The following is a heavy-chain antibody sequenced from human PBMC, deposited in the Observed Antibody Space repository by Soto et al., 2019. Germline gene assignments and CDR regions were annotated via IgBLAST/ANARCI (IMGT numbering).Heavy chain of an antibody. V-gene: IGHV3-33*01. D-gene: IGHD6-6*01. J-gene: IGHJ6*02. Sequence: GGSLRLSCVASGFTFSYYVMHWVRQSPGKGLEWVALIRSDGSNKYYADSVKGRFTISRDNSKNTLNLQMNSLRAEDTAVYYCARDLSIYGYYYGMDVWGRGTTVTVSS. CDR1: GFTFSYYV. CDR2: IRSDGSNK. CDR3: ARDLSIYGYYYGMDV.